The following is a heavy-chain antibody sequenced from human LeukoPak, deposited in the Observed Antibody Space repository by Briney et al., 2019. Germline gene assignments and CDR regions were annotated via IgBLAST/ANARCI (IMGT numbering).Heavy chain of an antibody. V-gene: IGHV3-64*01. CDR2: ISSNGGST. Sequence: PGGSLRLSCAASGFTFSSYAMHWVRQAPGKGLEYVSAISSNGGSTYYANSVKGRFTISRDNSKNTLYLQMGSLRAEDMAVYYCARAHGSSWYGRFDPWGQGTLVTVSS. CDR3: ARAHGSSWYGRFDP. J-gene: IGHJ5*02. CDR1: GFTFSSYA. D-gene: IGHD6-13*01.